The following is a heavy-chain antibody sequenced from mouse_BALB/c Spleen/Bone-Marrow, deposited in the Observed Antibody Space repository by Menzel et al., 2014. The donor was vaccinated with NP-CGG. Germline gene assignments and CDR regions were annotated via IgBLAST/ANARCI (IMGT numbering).Heavy chain of an antibody. CDR2: IYPSDSYT. Sequence: PLQQSGAELVRPGASVKLSCKASGYTFTNFWINWVKQRPGQGLEWIGNIYPSDSYTNYNQKFKDKATLTVDKSSSTAYMQLSSPTSEDSAVYYCTRWLPYAMDYWGQGTSVTVSS. CDR1: GYTFTNFW. D-gene: IGHD2-2*01. CDR3: TRWLPYAMDY. J-gene: IGHJ4*01. V-gene: IGHV1-69*02.